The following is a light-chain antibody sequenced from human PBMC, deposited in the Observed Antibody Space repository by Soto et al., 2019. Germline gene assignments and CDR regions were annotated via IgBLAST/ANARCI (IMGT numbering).Light chain of an antibody. CDR2: GAS. J-gene: IGKJ2*01. CDR3: QQFSSSPLMYT. CDR1: QSVSSR. V-gene: IGKV3-20*01. Sequence: VLTQSPGTPSLSPGERATLSCRASQSVSSRLAWYQKKPGQAPRLLIYGASSRATGIPDRFSGSGSGTDFTLTISRLEPEDFAVYYCQQFSSSPLMYTFGQGTKLEIK.